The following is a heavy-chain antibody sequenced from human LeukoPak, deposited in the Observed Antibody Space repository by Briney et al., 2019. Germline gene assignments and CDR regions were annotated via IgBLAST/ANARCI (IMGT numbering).Heavy chain of an antibody. CDR1: GYTLTELS. J-gene: IGHJ4*02. CDR3: ATAYGSGRYYNRRLDY. D-gene: IGHD3-10*01. V-gene: IGHV1-24*01. Sequence: ASVTVSCKVSGYTLTELSMHWVRQAPGKGLEWMGGFDPEDGETIYAQKFQGRVTMTEDTSTDTAYMELSSPRSEDTAVYYCATAYGSGRYYNRRLDYWGQGTLVTVSS. CDR2: FDPEDGET.